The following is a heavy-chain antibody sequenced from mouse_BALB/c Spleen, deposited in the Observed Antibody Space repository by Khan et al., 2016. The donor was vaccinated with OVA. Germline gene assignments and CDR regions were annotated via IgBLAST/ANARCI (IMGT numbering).Heavy chain of an antibody. V-gene: IGHV2-6-5*01. D-gene: IGHD2-10*02. Sequence: QVQLKQSGPGLVAPSQSLSFTCTVSGFSLTDYGVSWIRQPPGKGLEWLGVIWGGGSTYYNSALKSRLSISKDNSKSQAFLKMNSLQTDDTAMYYCAKRVWSYYFALDYWGQGTSVTVSS. CDR2: IWGGGST. CDR1: GFSLTDYG. J-gene: IGHJ4*01. CDR3: AKRVWSYYFALDY.